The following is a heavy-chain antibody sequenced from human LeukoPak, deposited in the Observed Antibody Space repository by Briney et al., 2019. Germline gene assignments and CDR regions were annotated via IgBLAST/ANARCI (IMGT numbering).Heavy chain of an antibody. Sequence: SETLSLTCTVSGGSISSSSYYWGWIRQPPGKGLEWIGSIYYSGSTYYNPSLKSRVTISVDTSKNQFSLKLSSVTAADTAVYYCASGYSSSWYLDWFDPWGQGTLVTVSS. J-gene: IGHJ5*02. CDR3: ASGYSSSWYLDWFDP. CDR2: IYYSGST. D-gene: IGHD6-13*01. CDR1: GGSISSSSYY. V-gene: IGHV4-39*07.